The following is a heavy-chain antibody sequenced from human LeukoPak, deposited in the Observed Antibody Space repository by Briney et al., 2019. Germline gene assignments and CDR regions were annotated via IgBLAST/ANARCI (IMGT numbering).Heavy chain of an antibody. CDR2: ISGSGGST. CDR3: AKDGGPYSSGSFDY. Sequence: PGGSLRLSCAASGFTVSSNYMSWVRQAPGKGLEWVSAISGSGGSTYYADSVKGRFTISRDNSKNTLYLQMNSLRAEDTAVYYCAKDGGPYSSGSFDYWGQGTLVTVSS. J-gene: IGHJ4*02. D-gene: IGHD6-19*01. V-gene: IGHV3-23*01. CDR1: GFTVSSNY.